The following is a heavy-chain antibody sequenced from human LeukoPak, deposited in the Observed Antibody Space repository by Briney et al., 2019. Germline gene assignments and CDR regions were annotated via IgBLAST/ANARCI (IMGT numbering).Heavy chain of an antibody. J-gene: IGHJ4*02. CDR3: ATTSRGPY. CDR2: IYYSGST. V-gene: IGHV4-39*01. Sequence: PSETLSLTCTVAGGSISSSSYYWGWLRQPPGKGLEWIGSIYYSGSTYYNPSLKSRVTISVDTSKNQFSLKLSSVTAADTAVYYCATTSRGPYWGQGTLVTVSS. CDR1: GGSISSSSYY.